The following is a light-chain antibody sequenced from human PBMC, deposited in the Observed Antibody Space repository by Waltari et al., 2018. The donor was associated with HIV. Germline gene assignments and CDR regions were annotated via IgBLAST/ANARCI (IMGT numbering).Light chain of an antibody. CDR1: QSVSSY. J-gene: IGKJ5*01. CDR3: YQRSNWPIT. CDR2: VAS. Sequence: EIVLTPSPATLSFSPGESATLSGRGSQSVSSYLAWYQQKPGQAPRLLIYVASSRATGIPARFSGSGSGTDFTLTISSLEPGDFGVYYCYQRSNWPITFGQGTRLEIK. V-gene: IGKV3-11*01.